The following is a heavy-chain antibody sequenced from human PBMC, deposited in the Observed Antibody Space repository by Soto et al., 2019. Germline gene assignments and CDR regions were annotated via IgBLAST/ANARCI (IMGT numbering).Heavy chain of an antibody. CDR2: IYYSGST. V-gene: IGHV4-59*01. D-gene: IGHD3-16*02. CDR3: ARVTVNPTGYYYYGMDV. CDR1: GGSISSYY. Sequence: QVQLQESGPGLVKPSETLSLTCTVSGGSISSYYWSWIRQPPGKGLEWIGYIYYSGSTNYNPSLKSRVTISVDTSKNQFSLKLSSVTAADTAVYYCARVTVNPTGYYYYGMDVWGQGTTVTVSS. J-gene: IGHJ6*02.